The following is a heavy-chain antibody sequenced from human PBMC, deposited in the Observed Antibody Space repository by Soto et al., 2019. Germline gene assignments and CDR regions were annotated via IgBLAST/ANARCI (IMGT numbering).Heavy chain of an antibody. CDR2: IYTSGST. CDR1: GGSISSYY. V-gene: IGHV4-4*07. Sequence: SETLSLTCTVSGGSISSYYWSWIRQPAGKGLEWIGRIYTSGSTNYNPSLKSRDTMSVDTSKNQFSLKLSSVTAADTAVYYCARDSGSYSRGAFDIWGQGTMVTVSS. J-gene: IGHJ3*02. D-gene: IGHD1-26*01. CDR3: ARDSGSYSRGAFDI.